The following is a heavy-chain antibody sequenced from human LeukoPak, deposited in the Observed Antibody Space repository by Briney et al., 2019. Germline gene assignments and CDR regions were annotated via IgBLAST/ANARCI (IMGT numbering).Heavy chain of an antibody. D-gene: IGHD2-2*01. CDR2: INHSGST. CDR1: GGSFGGYY. CDR3: ARRTTRSSTSARGFDY. Sequence: PSETLSLTCAVYGGSFGGYYWSWIRQPPGKGLEWIGEINHSGSTNYNPSLKSRVTISVDTSKNQFSLKRSSVTAADTAVYYCARRTTRSSTSARGFDYWGQGTLVTVSS. J-gene: IGHJ4*02. V-gene: IGHV4-34*01.